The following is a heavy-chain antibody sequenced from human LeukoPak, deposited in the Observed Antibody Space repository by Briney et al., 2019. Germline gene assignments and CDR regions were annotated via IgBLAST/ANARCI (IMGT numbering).Heavy chain of an antibody. D-gene: IGHD3-22*01. Sequence: GESLNISCKGSGYSFTNYWIGWVRPMPGKGLEWLGILYPGDSDTRYSPSFQGQVSISADKSISTAYLQWSSLKASDTAMYYCATYYYDSSGYYPYFDYWGQGTLVTVSS. CDR3: ATYYYDSSGYYPYFDY. V-gene: IGHV5-51*01. J-gene: IGHJ4*02. CDR2: LYPGDSDT. CDR1: GYSFTNYW.